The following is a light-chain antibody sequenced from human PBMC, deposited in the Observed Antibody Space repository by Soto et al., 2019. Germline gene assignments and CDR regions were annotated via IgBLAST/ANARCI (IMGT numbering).Light chain of an antibody. CDR3: QQYGSSPWT. Sequence: EIVLTQSPGTLSLSPGERATLSCRASQSVSSSSLAWYQQKPGQAPRLLIYGASSRATGIPDRLSGSGSGTDFTLTISRLEPEDFAVYYCQQYGSSPWTFGQGTKVEIK. J-gene: IGKJ1*01. V-gene: IGKV3-20*01. CDR1: QSVSSSS. CDR2: GAS.